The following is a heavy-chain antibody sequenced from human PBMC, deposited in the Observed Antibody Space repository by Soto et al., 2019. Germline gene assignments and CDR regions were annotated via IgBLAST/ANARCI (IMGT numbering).Heavy chain of an antibody. J-gene: IGHJ4*02. CDR3: ASASYSYGSYYFDY. CDR1: GYTFTSYA. Sequence: QVQLVQSGAEVKKPEASVKVSCKASGYTFTSYAMHWVRQAPGQRLEWMGWINAGNGNTKYSQKFQGRVTITRDTAASTAYMELSSLRSEDTAVYYCASASYSYGSYYFDYWGQGTLVTVSS. CDR2: INAGNGNT. D-gene: IGHD5-18*01. V-gene: IGHV1-3*01.